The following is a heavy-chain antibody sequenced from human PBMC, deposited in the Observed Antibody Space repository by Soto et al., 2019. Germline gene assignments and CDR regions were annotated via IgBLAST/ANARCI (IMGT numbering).Heavy chain of an antibody. D-gene: IGHD3-16*02. CDR3: ARHIGEGYFDY. Sequence: SETLSLTCTVSGDSISSNTYFWGWVRQHPGKGMEWIGSIYYSGSTYYNPSLKSRVTISVDTSKNHFSLKLSSVTAADTAVYYCARHIGEGYFDYWGQGTLVTVS. V-gene: IGHV4-39*01. CDR1: GDSISSNTYF. J-gene: IGHJ4*02. CDR2: IYYSGST.